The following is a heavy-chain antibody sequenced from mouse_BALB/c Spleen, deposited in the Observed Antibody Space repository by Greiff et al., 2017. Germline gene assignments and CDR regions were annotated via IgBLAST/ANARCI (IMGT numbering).Heavy chain of an antibody. CDR2: IDPSDSYT. CDR3: ARPHYGSSYWYFDV. Sequence: VQLQQPGAELVKPGASVKLSCKASGYTFTSYWMHWVKQRPGQGLEWIGEIDPSDSYTSYNQKFKGKATLTVDKSSSTAYMQLSSLTSEDSAVYDCARPHYGSSYWYFDVWGAGTTVTVSS. J-gene: IGHJ1*01. D-gene: IGHD1-1*01. V-gene: IGHV1-69*02. CDR1: GYTFTSYW.